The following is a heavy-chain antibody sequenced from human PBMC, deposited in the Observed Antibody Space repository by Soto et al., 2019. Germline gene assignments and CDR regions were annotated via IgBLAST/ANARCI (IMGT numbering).Heavy chain of an antibody. D-gene: IGHD3-22*01. V-gene: IGHV4-31*03. CDR1: GGSISSGGYY. Sequence: TLSLTCTVSGGSISSGGYYWSWIRQHPGKGLEWIGYIYYSGSTYYNPALKSRVTISVDTSKNQFSLKMSSVTAAATAVYYCARNPLDDYYDSSGYFDSWGQGTLVTVSS. J-gene: IGHJ4*02. CDR3: ARNPLDDYYDSSGYFDS. CDR2: IYYSGST.